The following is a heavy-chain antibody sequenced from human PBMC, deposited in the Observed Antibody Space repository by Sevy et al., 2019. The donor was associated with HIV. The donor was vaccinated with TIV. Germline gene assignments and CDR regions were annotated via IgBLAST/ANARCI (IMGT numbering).Heavy chain of an antibody. D-gene: IGHD6-19*01. CDR1: GFSFSTYW. CDR2: IKHDVTEK. Sequence: GGSLRLSCAASGFSFSTYWMNWVRQAPGKGLEWVAGIKHDVTEKYYGDSVKGRFTISRDNAKNSLYLQMNSLRDEDTAVYYCARASVAGWRWGGCSDPWGQGTLVTVSS. J-gene: IGHJ5*02. V-gene: IGHV3-7*01. CDR3: ARASVAGWRWGGCSDP.